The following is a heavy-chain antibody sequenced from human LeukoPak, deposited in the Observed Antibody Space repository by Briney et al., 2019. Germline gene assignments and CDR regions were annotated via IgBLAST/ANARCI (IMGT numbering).Heavy chain of an antibody. V-gene: IGHV3-23*01. J-gene: IGHJ6*02. CDR2: ISGSGGST. CDR1: GFTFSSYA. Sequence: QPGGSLRLSCAASGFTFSSYAMSWVRQAPGKGLEWVSAISGSGGSTYYADSVKGRFTISRDNSKNTLYLQMNSLRAEDTAVYYCAKAANYDFWSRDYYYGMDVWGQGATVTVSS. CDR3: AKAANYDFWSRDYYYGMDV. D-gene: IGHD3-3*01.